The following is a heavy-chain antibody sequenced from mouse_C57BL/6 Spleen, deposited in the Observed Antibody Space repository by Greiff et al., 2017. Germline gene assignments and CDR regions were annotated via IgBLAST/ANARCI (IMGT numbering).Heavy chain of an antibody. Sequence: VHLVESGPGLVAPSQSLSITCTVSGFSLTSYAISWVRQPPGKGLEWLGVIWTGGGTNYNSALKSRLSISKDNSKRQFFLKMNSLQTDDTARYYCARNEGTFDYWGQGTTLTVSS. V-gene: IGHV2-9-1*01. J-gene: IGHJ2*01. CDR1: GFSLTSYA. CDR3: ARNEGTFDY. D-gene: IGHD2-14*01. CDR2: IWTGGGT.